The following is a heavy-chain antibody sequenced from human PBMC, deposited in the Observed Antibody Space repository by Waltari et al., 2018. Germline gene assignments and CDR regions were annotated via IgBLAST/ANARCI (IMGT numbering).Heavy chain of an antibody. CDR3: ARGSSAYYYDSSGYYPFDY. J-gene: IGHJ4*02. CDR2: MKPNSGNT. V-gene: IGHV1-8*03. D-gene: IGHD3-22*01. CDR1: GYTFTSYD. Sequence: QVQLVQSGAEVKKPGASVKVSCKASGYTFTSYDINWVRQATGQGLEWMGWMKPNSGNTGYAQKFQGRVTITRNTSISTAYMELSSLRSEDTAVYYCARGSSAYYYDSSGYYPFDYWGQGTLVTVSS.